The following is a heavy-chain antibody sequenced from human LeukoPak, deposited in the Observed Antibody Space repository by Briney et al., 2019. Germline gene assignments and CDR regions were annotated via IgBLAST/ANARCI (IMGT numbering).Heavy chain of an antibody. J-gene: IGHJ4*02. Sequence: ASVKVSCKASGYTFTSHYIHWVRQPPGQGLEWMGIINPNGGSTGYAQKFQGRVTLTRDTSTSTVYMELSSLRSEDTAVYYCVRGTGTSFGYFGYLGQGTLASVSS. V-gene: IGHV1-46*01. D-gene: IGHD1-14*01. CDR1: GYTFTSHY. CDR2: INPNGGST. CDR3: VRGTGTSFGYFGY.